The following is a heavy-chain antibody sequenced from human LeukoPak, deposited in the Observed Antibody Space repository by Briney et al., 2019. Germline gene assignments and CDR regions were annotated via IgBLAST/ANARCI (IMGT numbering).Heavy chain of an antibody. D-gene: IGHD6-19*01. V-gene: IGHV3-23*01. CDR2: ISGSGHSA. CDR3: AKDARNSGWYEEN. J-gene: IGHJ4*02. Sequence: HTGGSLRLSCAASGFTFSSYAMSWVRQAPGKGLEWVSAISGSGHSAYYADSVQGRFTISRDNSQNTLYLQMNSLRAEDTAVYYCAKDARNSGWYEENWGQGTLVTVSS. CDR1: GFTFSSYA.